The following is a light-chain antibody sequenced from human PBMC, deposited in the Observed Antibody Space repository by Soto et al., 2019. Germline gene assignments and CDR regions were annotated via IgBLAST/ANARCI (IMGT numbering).Light chain of an antibody. V-gene: IGKV3-20*01. Sequence: EIVLTQSPGTLSLSPGERATLSCRASQSVSSNYLAWYQHKPGQGPRLLIYAASSRATGIPDRFNGSGSGTDFTLTIRRLEPEDFALYYCQKYGSAFTFGPGTKVDIK. CDR1: QSVSSNY. CDR3: QKYGSAFT. J-gene: IGKJ3*01. CDR2: AAS.